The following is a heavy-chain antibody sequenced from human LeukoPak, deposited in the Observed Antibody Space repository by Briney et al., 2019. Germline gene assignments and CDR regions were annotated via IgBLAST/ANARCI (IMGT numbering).Heavy chain of an antibody. CDR3: AKDTGHSSGWYSWFDP. CDR1: GFTFDDYA. Sequence: GRSLRLSCAASGFTFDDYAMHWVRQAPGKGLEWVSGISWNSGSIGYADSVKGRFTISRDNAKNSLYLQMNSLRAEDTALYYCAKDTGHSSGWYSWFDPWGQGTLVTVSS. CDR2: ISWNSGSI. D-gene: IGHD6-19*01. V-gene: IGHV3-9*01. J-gene: IGHJ5*02.